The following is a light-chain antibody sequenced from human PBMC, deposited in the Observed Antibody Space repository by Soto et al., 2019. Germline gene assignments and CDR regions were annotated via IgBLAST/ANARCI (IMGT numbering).Light chain of an antibody. CDR2: AAS. Sequence: DFQMTQSPSSLSASVGDRVTITCRASEGIINYVAWYQQKSGEVPKLLIFAASFLQSGVPARFSGRGSGTDFTLTISSLEPEDFAVYYCQQRNSWPTSLTFGGGTKVEIK. V-gene: IGKV1-27*01. J-gene: IGKJ4*01. CDR1: EGIINY. CDR3: QQRNSWPTSLT.